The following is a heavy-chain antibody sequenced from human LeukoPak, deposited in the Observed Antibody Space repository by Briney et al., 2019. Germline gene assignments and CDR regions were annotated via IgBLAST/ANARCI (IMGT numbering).Heavy chain of an antibody. V-gene: IGHV3-11*01. CDR1: GFTFSDYY. CDR3: ARDPGSNNLPYYFDY. J-gene: IGHJ4*02. D-gene: IGHD1/OR15-1a*01. Sequence: GGSLRLSCAASGFTFSDYYMSWIRQAPGKGLEWVSYISSTGNTIYYADSAKGRFTISRDNAKNSLYLQMNSLRAEDTAVYYCARDPGSNNLPYYFDYWGQGTLVTVSS. CDR2: ISSTGNTI.